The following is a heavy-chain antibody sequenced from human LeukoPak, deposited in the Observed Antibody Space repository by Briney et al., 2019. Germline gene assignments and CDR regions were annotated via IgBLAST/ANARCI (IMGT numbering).Heavy chain of an antibody. J-gene: IGHJ4*02. CDR1: GFTFSSYA. CDR3: ARDHRQYSSSWYVRY. D-gene: IGHD6-13*01. Sequence: GGSLRLSCAASGFTFSSYAMHWVRQAPGKGLEWVAVISYDGSNKYYADSVKGRFTISRDNSKNTLYLQMNSLRAEDTAVYYCARDHRQYSSSWYVRYWGQGTLVTVSS. CDR2: ISYDGSNK. V-gene: IGHV3-30*04.